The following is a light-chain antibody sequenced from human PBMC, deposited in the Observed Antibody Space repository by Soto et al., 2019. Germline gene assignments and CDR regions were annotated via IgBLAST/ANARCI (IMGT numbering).Light chain of an antibody. J-gene: IGLJ1*01. CDR1: SSDLASYNY. CDR2: QVT. Sequence: QSALTQPASASGSPGQSITISCTGTSSDLASYNYVSWYQQQPGKAPKLMIYQVTNRPSGVSNHFSGSRSGNTASLTISGLQDEDEADYYCSSYKDSSNYVFGTGTKLTVL. CDR3: SSYKDSSNYV. V-gene: IGLV2-14*01.